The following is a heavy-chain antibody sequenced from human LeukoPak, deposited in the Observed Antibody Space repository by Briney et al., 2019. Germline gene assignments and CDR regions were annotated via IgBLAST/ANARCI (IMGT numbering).Heavy chain of an antibody. D-gene: IGHD3-10*01. J-gene: IGHJ4*02. V-gene: IGHV4-59*01. CDR1: GDSISSDY. CDR2: IHYSGST. Sequence: SETLSLTCTVAGDSISSDYWTWIRQPPGKGLEWIGYIHYSGSTNYNPSLKSRVTISLDTPKNQLSLKLSSVTAVDTAVYYCAGGLWFGEPRFDYWGQGTLVTVSA. CDR3: AGGLWFGEPRFDY.